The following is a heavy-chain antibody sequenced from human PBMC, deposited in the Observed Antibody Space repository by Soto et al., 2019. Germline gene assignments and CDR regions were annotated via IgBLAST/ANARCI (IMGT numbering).Heavy chain of an antibody. J-gene: IGHJ4*02. CDR2: ISGSGGST. CDR3: AKEGLGYYDFWSGYSYFDY. Sequence: GGSLRLSCAASGFTFSSYAMSWVRQAPWKGLEWVSAISGSGGSTYYADSVKGRFTISRDNSKNTLYLQMNSLRAEDTAVYYCAKEGLGYYDFWSGYSYFDYWGQGTLVTVSS. D-gene: IGHD3-3*01. V-gene: IGHV3-23*01. CDR1: GFTFSSYA.